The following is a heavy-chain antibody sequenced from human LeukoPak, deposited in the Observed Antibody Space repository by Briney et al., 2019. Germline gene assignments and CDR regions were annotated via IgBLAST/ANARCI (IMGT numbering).Heavy chain of an antibody. D-gene: IGHD2-8*02. CDR3: ARVLASLPPDY. V-gene: IGHV4-34*01. Sequence: PSETLSLTCAVYGGSFSDYYWTWIRQPPGKGLEWIGEINHSGSTNYNPSLKSRVAISVDTSKNQFSLKLSSVTAADTAVYYCARVLASLPPDYWGQGTLVTVSS. CDR1: GGSFSDYY. CDR2: INHSGST. J-gene: IGHJ4*02.